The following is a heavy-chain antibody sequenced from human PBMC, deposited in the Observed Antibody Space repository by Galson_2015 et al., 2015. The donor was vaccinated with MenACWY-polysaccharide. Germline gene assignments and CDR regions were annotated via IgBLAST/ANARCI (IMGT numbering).Heavy chain of an antibody. J-gene: IGHJ4*02. Sequence: TLSLTCTVSGDSISSRSYYWSWIRQHPGKGLEWIGYIYYTGSTYYNPSLKSRVTISVHTSKNQFSLKLSSVTAADTAVYYCARGTENFRRLLEEPWGQGTLVTVSS. CDR3: ARGTENFRRLLEEP. V-gene: IGHV4-31*03. CDR2: IYYTGST. CDR1: GDSISSRSYY. D-gene: IGHD3-3*01.